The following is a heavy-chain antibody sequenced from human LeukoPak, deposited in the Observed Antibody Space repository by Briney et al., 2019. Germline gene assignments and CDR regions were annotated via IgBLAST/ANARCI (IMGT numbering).Heavy chain of an antibody. Sequence: PSETLSLTCTVSGYSISSGYYWGWIRQPPGKGLEWIGSIYHSGSTYYNPSLKSRVTISVDTSKNQFSLKLSSVTAADTAVYYCARVPHCSGGSCYDSNFDYWGQGTLVTVSS. CDR3: ARVPHCSGGSCYDSNFDY. V-gene: IGHV4-38-2*02. D-gene: IGHD2-15*01. CDR2: IYHSGST. CDR1: GYSISSGYY. J-gene: IGHJ4*02.